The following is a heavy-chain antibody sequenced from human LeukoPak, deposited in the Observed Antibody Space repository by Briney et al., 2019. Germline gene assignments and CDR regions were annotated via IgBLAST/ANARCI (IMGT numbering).Heavy chain of an antibody. CDR1: GFTVSSKY. V-gene: IGHV3-53*01. Sequence: PGGSLRLSCAASGFTVSSKYMSWVRQAPGKGLEWVSVMYSGGSTYYADSVEGRFTISRDNSNNTLYLQMNSLRAEDTAVYYCAREGGSDYYFDYWGQGTLVTVSS. D-gene: IGHD1-26*01. CDR3: AREGGSDYYFDY. CDR2: MYSGGST. J-gene: IGHJ4*02.